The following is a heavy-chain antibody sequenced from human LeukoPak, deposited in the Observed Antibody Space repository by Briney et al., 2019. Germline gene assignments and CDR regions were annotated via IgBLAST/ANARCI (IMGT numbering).Heavy chain of an antibody. Sequence: PGGSLRLSCAASGFTFSDYYMSWIRQAPGKGLEWVSYISSSGSTIYYADSVKGRFTISRDNAKNSLYLQMNSLRAEDTAVYYCARAPYYYDSSGSPGDYYYYYYGMDVWGQGTTVTVSS. V-gene: IGHV3-11*01. D-gene: IGHD3-22*01. CDR1: GFTFSDYY. J-gene: IGHJ6*02. CDR3: ARAPYYYDSSGSPGDYYYYYYGMDV. CDR2: ISSSGSTI.